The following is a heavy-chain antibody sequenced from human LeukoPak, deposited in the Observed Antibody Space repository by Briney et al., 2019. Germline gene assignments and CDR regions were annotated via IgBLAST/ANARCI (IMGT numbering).Heavy chain of an antibody. CDR3: AREGITGTTPAFDL. Sequence: ASVKVSCKASGYTFTGYFMHWVRQAPGQGLEWMGRINPNNGGTNYAQRFQGRGAMTRDTSISTAYVELSRLRSDDTAVYYCAREGITGTTPAFDLWGRGTLVTVSS. D-gene: IGHD1-7*01. J-gene: IGHJ2*01. CDR2: INPNNGGT. V-gene: IGHV1-2*06. CDR1: GYTFTGYF.